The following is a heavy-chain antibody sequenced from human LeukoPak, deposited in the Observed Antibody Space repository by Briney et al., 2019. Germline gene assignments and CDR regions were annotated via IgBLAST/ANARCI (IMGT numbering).Heavy chain of an antibody. CDR3: TTDPAYMAAPGLDY. Sequence: GGSLRLSCAASGFTFIHASMTWVRQVPGRGLEWIGRFKGKIDGGAIESAASVQGRFTISRDDSKNTFYLQMDSLKIEDTGVYYCTTDPAYMAAPGLDYWGQGTLVTVSS. D-gene: IGHD2-2*02. CDR1: GFTFIHAS. CDR2: FKGKIDGGAI. J-gene: IGHJ4*02. V-gene: IGHV3-15*01.